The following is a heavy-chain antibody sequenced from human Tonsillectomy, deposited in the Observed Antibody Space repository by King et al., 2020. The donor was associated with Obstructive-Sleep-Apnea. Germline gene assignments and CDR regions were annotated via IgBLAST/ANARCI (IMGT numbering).Heavy chain of an antibody. Sequence: VQLVESGGGLVQTGGSLRLSCAASGFTFSEHYMDWVRQAPGKGPDWVGRIKNKDNKYTTEYAASVQGRFTISRDDSQNSLYLQMNSLRTEDTAVYYCAKDLGSPIVGTQWGQGTPVTV. CDR3: AKDLGSPIVGTQ. V-gene: IGHV3-72*01. D-gene: IGHD1-26*01. CDR2: IKNKDNKYTT. J-gene: IGHJ4*02. CDR1: GFTFSEHY.